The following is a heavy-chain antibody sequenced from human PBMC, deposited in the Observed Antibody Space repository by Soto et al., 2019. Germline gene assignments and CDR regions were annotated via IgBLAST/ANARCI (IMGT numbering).Heavy chain of an antibody. CDR3: AGDHVVRGSYCDY. J-gene: IGHJ4*02. V-gene: IGHV1-18*01. Sequence: QAQLVQSGAEVKKPGASVKVSCKASGYIFSSYGISWVRQAPGQGLEWMGWVSAYNGNTNYPQKLQGRVTMTTDTATSTGYMDLRTLSSADTAMSDCAGDHVVRGSYCDYWSQGTLVTVSS. CDR2: VSAYNGNT. CDR1: GYIFSSYG. D-gene: IGHD1-26*01.